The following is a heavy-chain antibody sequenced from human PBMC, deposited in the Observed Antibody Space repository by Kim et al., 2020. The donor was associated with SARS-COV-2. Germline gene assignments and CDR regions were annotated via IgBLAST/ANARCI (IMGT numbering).Heavy chain of an antibody. CDR2: IIPIFGTA. V-gene: IGHV1-69*13. D-gene: IGHD6-13*01. Sequence: SVKVSCKASGGTFSSYAISWVRQAPGQGLEWMGGIIPIFGTANYAQKFQGRVTITADESTSTAYMELISLRSEDTAVYYCARDRGSSWVDAFDIWGQGTMVTVSS. CDR3: ARDRGSSWVDAFDI. CDR1: GGTFSSYA. J-gene: IGHJ3*02.